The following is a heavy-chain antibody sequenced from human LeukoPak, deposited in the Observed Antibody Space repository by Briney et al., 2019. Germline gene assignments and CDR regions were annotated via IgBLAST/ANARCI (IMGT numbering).Heavy chain of an antibody. CDR1: GCPISSSSYY. J-gene: IGHJ4*02. Sequence: SETLSLTCPVSGCPISSSSYYWGWIRQPPGKGLEWIGSIYYSVSTYDTPSLKSRVTISVDTSKNQFSLKLSSVTAADTAVYYCARVPTVTFFDHWGQGTLVTVSS. V-gene: IGHV4-39*07. D-gene: IGHD4-17*01. CDR3: ARVPTVTFFDH. CDR2: IYYSVST.